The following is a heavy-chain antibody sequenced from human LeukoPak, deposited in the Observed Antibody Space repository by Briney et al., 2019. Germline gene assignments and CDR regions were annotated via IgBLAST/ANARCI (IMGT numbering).Heavy chain of an antibody. J-gene: IGHJ5*02. CDR3: ARVMAARREDLNWFDP. D-gene: IGHD6-6*01. CDR1: GGSISSSGSY. CDR2: VYYSGNT. Sequence: PSETLSLTCTVSGGSISSSGSYWGWIRQPPGKGLEWIGSVYYSGNTYNPSLKSRVTISADTSKNQFSLNLTSVNAADTAIYHCARVMAARREDLNWFDPWGQGTLVTVSS. V-gene: IGHV4-39*07.